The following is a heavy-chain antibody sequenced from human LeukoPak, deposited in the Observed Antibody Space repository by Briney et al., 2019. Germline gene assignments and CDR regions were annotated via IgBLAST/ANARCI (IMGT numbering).Heavy chain of an antibody. Sequence: SGGSLTLSCAASGFTFSSYAMSWVRQAPGKGLEWVSDISGSGGSTYYADSVKGRFTISRDNSKNTLYLQMNSLRAEDTAVYYCAKDFIATYYFDYWGQGTLVTVSS. D-gene: IGHD6-13*01. J-gene: IGHJ4*02. CDR3: AKDFIATYYFDY. V-gene: IGHV3-23*01. CDR2: ISGSGGST. CDR1: GFTFSSYA.